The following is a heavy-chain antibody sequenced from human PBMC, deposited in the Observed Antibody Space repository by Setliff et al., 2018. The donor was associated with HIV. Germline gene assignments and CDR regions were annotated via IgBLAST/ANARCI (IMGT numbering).Heavy chain of an antibody. CDR3: ARGYYNFWSGYPPLDY. CDR1: DASISVGTYY. CDR2: IYYSGST. Sequence: SETLSLTCSVSDASISVGTYYWSWIRQPPGKGLEWIGYIYYSGSTNYNPSLKSRVTISVDTSKNQFSLKLSSVTAADTAVYYCARGYYNFWSGYPPLDYWGQGTLVTSPQ. J-gene: IGHJ4*02. V-gene: IGHV4-61*01. D-gene: IGHD3-3*01.